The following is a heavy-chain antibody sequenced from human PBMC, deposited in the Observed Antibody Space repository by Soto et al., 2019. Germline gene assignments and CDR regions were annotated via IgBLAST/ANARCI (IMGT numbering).Heavy chain of an antibody. CDR2: ISAYNGNT. J-gene: IGHJ6*02. CDR1: GYTFTSYV. D-gene: IGHD6-19*01. CDR3: ARVVATVAGPYGMDV. V-gene: IGHV1-18*01. Sequence: QVQLVQSGAEVKKPGASVKVSCRASGYTFTSYVISWVRQAPGQGLEWMGWISAYNGNTNFVQKLQGRVTMTTDTSTSIAYMELRSLRSDDTAVYYCARVVATVAGPYGMDVWGQGTTVTVSS.